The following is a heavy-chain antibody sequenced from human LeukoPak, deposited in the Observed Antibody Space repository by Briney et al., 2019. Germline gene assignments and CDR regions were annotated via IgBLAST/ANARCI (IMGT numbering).Heavy chain of an antibody. CDR3: ARPPFRARVRGAKPERYGMDV. V-gene: IGHV1-18*01. CDR1: GYTFTSYG. J-gene: IGHJ6*02. Sequence: ASVKVSCKASGYTFTSYGISWVRQAPGQGLEWMGWISAYNGNTNYAQKLQGRVTMTTDTSTSTAYMELSRLRSDDTAVYYCARPPFRARVRGAKPERYGMDVWGQGTTVTVSS. D-gene: IGHD3-10*01. CDR2: ISAYNGNT.